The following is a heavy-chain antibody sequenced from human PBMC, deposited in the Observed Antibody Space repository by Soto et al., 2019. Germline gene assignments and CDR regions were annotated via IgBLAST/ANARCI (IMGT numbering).Heavy chain of an antibody. V-gene: IGHV4-30-4*01. CDR3: ARVRAYSYGYEDY. J-gene: IGHJ4*02. D-gene: IGHD5-18*01. Sequence: SETLSLTCTVSGGSMRSDDYYWSWIRQPPGKGLEWIGCIYHSGTTYYNPSLQSRVSISLDTSKNQFSLKLSSVTAADTAVYYCARVRAYSYGYEDYWGQGTLVTVSS. CDR1: GGSMRSDDYY. CDR2: IYHSGTT.